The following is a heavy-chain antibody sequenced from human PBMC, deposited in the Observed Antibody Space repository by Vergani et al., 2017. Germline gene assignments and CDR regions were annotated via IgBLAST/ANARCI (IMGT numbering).Heavy chain of an antibody. CDR3: ARGTSQGTYYYDSSGYVY. V-gene: IGHV3-48*01. CDR2: ISSSSSTI. Sequence: EVQLVESGGGLVQPGGSLRLSCAASGFTFSSYSMNWVRQAPGKGLEWVSYISSSSSTIYYADSVKGRFTISRDNAKNSLYLQMNSLRAEDTAVYYCARGTSQGTYYYDSSGYVYWGQGTLVTVSS. J-gene: IGHJ4*02. CDR1: GFTFSSYS. D-gene: IGHD3-22*01.